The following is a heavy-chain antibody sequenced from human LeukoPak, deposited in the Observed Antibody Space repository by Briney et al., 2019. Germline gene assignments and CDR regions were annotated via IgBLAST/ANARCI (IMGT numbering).Heavy chain of an antibody. D-gene: IGHD4-17*01. Sequence: GGSLRLSCAASGFTFSSYAMSWVRQAPGKGLEWVANIKQDGSEKYYVDSVKGRFTISRDNAKNSLYLQMNSLRAEDTAVYYCARDRRTAYWGQGTLVTVSS. CDR2: IKQDGSEK. CDR3: ARDRRTAY. CDR1: GFTFSSYA. V-gene: IGHV3-7*01. J-gene: IGHJ4*02.